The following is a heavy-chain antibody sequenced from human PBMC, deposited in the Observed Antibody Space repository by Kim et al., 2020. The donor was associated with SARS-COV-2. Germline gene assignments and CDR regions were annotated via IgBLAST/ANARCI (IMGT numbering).Heavy chain of an antibody. CDR3: AREVTPITIFGVVTNYYYYYYMDV. CDR1: GYTFTGYY. J-gene: IGHJ6*03. Sequence: ASVKVSCKASGYTFTGYYMHWVRQAPGQGLEWMGRINPNSGGTNYAQKFQGRVTMTRDTSISTAYMELSRLRSDDTAVYYCAREVTPITIFGVVTNYYYYYYMDVWGKGTTVTVSS. D-gene: IGHD3-3*01. CDR2: INPNSGGT. V-gene: IGHV1-2*06.